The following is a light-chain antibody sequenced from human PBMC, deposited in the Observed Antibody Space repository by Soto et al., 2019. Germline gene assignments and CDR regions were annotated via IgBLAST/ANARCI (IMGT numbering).Light chain of an antibody. CDR1: SSDVGGYNY. Sequence: QSALTQPASVSGSPGQSITISCTGTSSDVGGYNYVSWYQQHPGKAPKLMIYDVSNRPSGVSNRFSGSKSGNTASLTISGLQAEDGADYYCSSYTSSSPLVFGTGTKVTVL. CDR3: SSYTSSSPLV. CDR2: DVS. V-gene: IGLV2-14*01. J-gene: IGLJ1*01.